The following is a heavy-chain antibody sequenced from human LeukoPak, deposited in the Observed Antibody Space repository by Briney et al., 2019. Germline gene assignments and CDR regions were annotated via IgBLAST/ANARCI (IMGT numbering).Heavy chain of an antibody. CDR3: TTDGLTTVTTWGLGGYFDY. V-gene: IGHV3-15*01. Sequence: GGSLRLSCAASGFTFSNAWMSWVRQAPGKGLEWVGRIKSKTGGGTTDYAAPVKGRFTISRDDSKNTLYLQMNSLKTEDTAVYYCTTDGLTTVTTWGLGGYFDYWGQGTLVTVSS. CDR1: GFTFSNAW. D-gene: IGHD4-11*01. CDR2: IKSKTGGGTT. J-gene: IGHJ4*02.